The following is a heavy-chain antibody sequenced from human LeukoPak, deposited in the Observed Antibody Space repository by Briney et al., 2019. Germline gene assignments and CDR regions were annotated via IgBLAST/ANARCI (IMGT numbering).Heavy chain of an antibody. CDR1: GFTFSSYG. CDR3: AKDRSRYYYDSSGFSFDY. V-gene: IGHV3-30*02. CDR2: IRYDGSNK. Sequence: GGSLRLSCAASGFTFSSYGIHWVRQAPGKGLEWVAFIRYDGSNKYYADSVKGRFTISRDNSKNTLYLQMNSLRAEDTAVYYCAKDRSRYYYDSSGFSFDYWGQGTLVTVSS. J-gene: IGHJ4*02. D-gene: IGHD3-22*01.